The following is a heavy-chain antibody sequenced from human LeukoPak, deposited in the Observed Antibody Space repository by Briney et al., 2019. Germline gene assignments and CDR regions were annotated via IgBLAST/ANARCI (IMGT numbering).Heavy chain of an antibody. Sequence: GRSLRLSCAASGFTFSTYAMNWVRQAPGEGLKWVSCITGDSAYIYYADSVKGRFTISRDNAKNSLYLQMNSLRAEDTAVYYCARYGVSSSTSYIDFWGQGTLVTVSS. D-gene: IGHD2-2*01. V-gene: IGHV3-21*01. CDR1: GFTFSTYA. CDR2: ITGDSAYI. CDR3: ARYGVSSSTSYIDF. J-gene: IGHJ4*02.